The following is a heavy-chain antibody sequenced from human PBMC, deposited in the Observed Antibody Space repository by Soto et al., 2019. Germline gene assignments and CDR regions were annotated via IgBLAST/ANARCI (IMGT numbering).Heavy chain of an antibody. V-gene: IGHV4-34*01. J-gene: IGHJ4*02. D-gene: IGHD3-9*01. CDR2: INHSGST. Sequence: SETLSLTCAVYGGSFSGYYWSWIRQPPGKGLEWIGEINHSGSTNYNPSLKSRVTISVDTSKNQFSLKLISVTAADTAVYYCARGRHYDILTGYYAHPPPLYFDYWGQGTLVTVSS. CDR1: GGSFSGYY. CDR3: ARGRHYDILTGYYAHPPPLYFDY.